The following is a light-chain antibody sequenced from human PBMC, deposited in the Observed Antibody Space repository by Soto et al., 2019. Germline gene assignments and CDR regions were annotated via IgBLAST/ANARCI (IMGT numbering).Light chain of an antibody. V-gene: IGLV2-14*01. J-gene: IGLJ1*01. CDR3: TSFTTSSTYV. CDR1: SSDVGAYNY. Sequence: LTQPASVSGSPGQSITISCTGTSSDVGAYNYVSWYQQFPGKAPKLMIYEVTNRPSGVSNRFSGSKSGNTASLTISGLQAEDEGDYYCTSFTTSSTYVFGTGTKVTVL. CDR2: EVT.